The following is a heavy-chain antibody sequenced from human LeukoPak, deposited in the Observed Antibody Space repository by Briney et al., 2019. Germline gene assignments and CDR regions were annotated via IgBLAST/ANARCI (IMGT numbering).Heavy chain of an antibody. CDR1: GFTFDDYA. Sequence: PGGSLRLPCAASGFTFDDYAMYWVRQAPGKGLEWVSGISWNSGGIGYADSVKGRFSISRDNAKNSLYLQMNSLRAEDTALYYCTKDLFTMVRGVLKSWGHGNLVTVSS. J-gene: IGHJ4*01. CDR2: ISWNSGGI. V-gene: IGHV3-9*01. CDR3: TKDLFTMVRGVLKS. D-gene: IGHD3-10*01.